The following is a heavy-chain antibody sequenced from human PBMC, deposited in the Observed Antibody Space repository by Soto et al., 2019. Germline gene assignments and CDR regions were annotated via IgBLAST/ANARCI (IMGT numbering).Heavy chain of an antibody. CDR3: ASRYYYDSSGYYYPYYY. V-gene: IGHV3-48*02. CDR2: ISSSSSTI. CDR1: GFTFSNYN. Sequence: GWSLRLSCAASGFTFSNYNMNWVRQAPGKGLEWVSSISSSSSTIYYADSVKGRFTISRDNAKNSLYLQMNSLRDEDTAVYYCASRYYYDSSGYYYPYYYWGQGTLVTVSS. J-gene: IGHJ4*02. D-gene: IGHD3-22*01.